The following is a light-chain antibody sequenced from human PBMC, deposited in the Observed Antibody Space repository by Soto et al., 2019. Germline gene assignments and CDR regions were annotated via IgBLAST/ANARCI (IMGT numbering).Light chain of an antibody. CDR3: HQANTFPLT. J-gene: IGKJ4*01. CDR2: AAS. V-gene: IGKV1-12*01. CDR1: RSINTC. Sequence: DFQMTQSPSSVSASVGDRVTITCRASRSINTCLDWYQQKPGKAPKLLIYAASTLQSGVPSRFSGSGSGTDFTLTITTLQPEDFATYYGHQANTFPLTFGGGTKVEIK.